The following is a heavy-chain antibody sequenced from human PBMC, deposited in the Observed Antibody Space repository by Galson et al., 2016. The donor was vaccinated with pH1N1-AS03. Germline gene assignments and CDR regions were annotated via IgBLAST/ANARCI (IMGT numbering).Heavy chain of an antibody. J-gene: IGHJ3*01. Sequence: SVKVSCKASGYAFTDYYMHLLRQAPGQGLEWMVWINTDSGGTDYAQKFQGRVTMTRDASISTTYMELSSLRSDDTAVYYCVRGSPHSSSTNYAFEFWGRGTMVTASS. CDR3: VRGSPHSSSTNYAFEF. CDR1: GYAFTDYY. D-gene: IGHD6-13*01. CDR2: INTDSGGT. V-gene: IGHV1-2*02.